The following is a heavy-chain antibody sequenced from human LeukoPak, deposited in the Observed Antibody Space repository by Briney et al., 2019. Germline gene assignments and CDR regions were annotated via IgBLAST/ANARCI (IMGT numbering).Heavy chain of an antibody. Sequence: SETLSLTCTVSGGSISSYYWSWIRQPPAKGLEWIGYIHYSGFSNYNPSLKSRVTISVDTSKNQFSLKLSFVTAADTAVYYCARDLHGGNSGLGYWGQGTLVTVSS. CDR3: ARDLHGGNSGLGY. J-gene: IGHJ1*01. CDR1: GGSISSYY. D-gene: IGHD4-23*01. V-gene: IGHV4-59*01. CDR2: IHYSGFS.